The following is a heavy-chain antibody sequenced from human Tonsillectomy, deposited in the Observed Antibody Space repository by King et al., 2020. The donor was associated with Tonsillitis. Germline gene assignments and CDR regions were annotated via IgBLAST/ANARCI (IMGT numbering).Heavy chain of an antibody. Sequence: QLQESGPGLVKPSETLSLTCSVSGASISSYYWSWIRQPPGKGLEWIGYIDCSGSTNYNPSLKSRVTTSVDTSKNQFSLKVSSVTAADTAVYYCARVSGLNYGYDYWGQGTLVTVSS. CDR1: GASISSYY. J-gene: IGHJ4*02. V-gene: IGHV4-59*01. D-gene: IGHD5-18*01. CDR2: IDCSGST. CDR3: ARVSGLNYGYDY.